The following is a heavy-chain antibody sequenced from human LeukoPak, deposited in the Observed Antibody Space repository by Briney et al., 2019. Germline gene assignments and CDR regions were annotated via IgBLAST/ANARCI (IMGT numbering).Heavy chain of an antibody. V-gene: IGHV3-53*01. Sequence: GGSLRLSCAASGFTVSSNYMSWVRQAPGKGLEWVSVIYSDGITDYADSVKGRFTISRDNSKNTLYLQMNSLRAEDTAVYYCAKEGPLRYFDWLLSGASFDYWGQGTLVTVSS. CDR2: IYSDGIT. D-gene: IGHD3-9*01. CDR3: AKEGPLRYFDWLLSGASFDY. J-gene: IGHJ4*02. CDR1: GFTVSSNY.